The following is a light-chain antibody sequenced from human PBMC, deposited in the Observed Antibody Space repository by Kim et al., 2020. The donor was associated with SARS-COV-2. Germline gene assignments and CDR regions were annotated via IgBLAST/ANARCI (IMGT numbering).Light chain of an antibody. V-gene: IGKV1-27*01. CDR2: EVS. Sequence: VGDRVTSTCRGNKGITKALAWYHQRPGKVPRRLIYEVSTLESGVPARFSGSGSGTDFTLKISSVEPEDVGTYYCQKDKSAPWTFGQGTKVDIK. CDR3: QKDKSAPWT. J-gene: IGKJ1*01. CDR1: KGITKA.